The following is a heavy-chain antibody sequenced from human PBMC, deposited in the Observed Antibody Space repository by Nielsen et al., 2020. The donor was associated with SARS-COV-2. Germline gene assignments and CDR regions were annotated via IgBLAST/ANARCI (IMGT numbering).Heavy chain of an antibody. CDR3: ARAKREGTIFGVVIIGEFKY. J-gene: IGHJ4*02. CDR2: INPNSGGT. D-gene: IGHD3-3*01. Sequence: WVRQAPGQGLEWMGRINPNSGGTNYAQKFQGRVTMTRDTSISTAYMELSRLRSDDTAVYYCARAKREGTIFGVVIIGEFKYWGQGTLVTVSS. V-gene: IGHV1-2*06.